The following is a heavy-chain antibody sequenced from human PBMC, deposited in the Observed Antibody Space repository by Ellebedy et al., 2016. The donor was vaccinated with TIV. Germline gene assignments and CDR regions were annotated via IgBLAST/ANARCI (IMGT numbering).Heavy chain of an antibody. CDR2: VYYTGST. CDR1: GASVTSTTYW. J-gene: IGHJ4*02. CDR3: AANGDY. D-gene: IGHD2-8*01. V-gene: IGHV4-61*01. Sequence: SETLSLTXSVSGASVTSTTYWWYWFRQPPGKGLEWIGNVYYTGSTDYHPSLKSRLTISVDTSKNQFSLRLTSVTAADTAVYYCAANGDYWGQGTLVTVSS.